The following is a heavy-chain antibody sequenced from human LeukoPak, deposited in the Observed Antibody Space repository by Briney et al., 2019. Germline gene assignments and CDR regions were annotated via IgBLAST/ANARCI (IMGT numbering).Heavy chain of an antibody. V-gene: IGHV3-64D*09. J-gene: IGHJ4*02. Sequence: GGSLRLSCSASGFTFSTYAMHWVRQAPGKGLEYVSGISSNGGRTDYADSVKGRFTISRDNSKNTLYLQMSSLRAEDTAVYYCAREPGYCNGGTCPPSDYWGQGTLVTVSS. D-gene: IGHD2-15*01. CDR3: AREPGYCNGGTCPPSDY. CDR2: ISSNGGRT. CDR1: GFTFSTYA.